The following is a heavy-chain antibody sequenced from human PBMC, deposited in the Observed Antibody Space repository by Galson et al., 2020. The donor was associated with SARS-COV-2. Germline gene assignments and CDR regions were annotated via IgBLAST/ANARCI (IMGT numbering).Heavy chain of an antibody. CDR3: ARDRGLGYYFDY. CDR1: GFSFSSYG. V-gene: IGHV3-33*01. CDR2: IWYDGSKN. Sequence: GGSLRLSCAASGFSFSSYGIHWGRQAPGKGLEWVAVIWYDGSKNYYADSVKGRFTVSRDNSKNTLYLQMNSLRAEDTAVYYCARDRGLGYYFDYWGQGTLVTVSS. J-gene: IGHJ4*02. D-gene: IGHD3-10*01.